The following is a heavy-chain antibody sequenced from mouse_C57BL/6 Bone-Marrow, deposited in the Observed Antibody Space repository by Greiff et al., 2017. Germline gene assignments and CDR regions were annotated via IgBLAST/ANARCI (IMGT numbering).Heavy chain of an antibody. CDR1: GYTFTSYW. CDR3: ASRGKPYYYAMDY. Sequence: QVQLQLPGAELVKPGASVKMSCKASGYTFTSYWITWVKQRPGQGLEWIGDIYPGSGSTNYNEKFKSKATLTVDTSSSTAYMQLSSLTSEDSAVYYCASRGKPYYYAMDYWGQGTSVTVSS. CDR2: IYPGSGST. V-gene: IGHV1-55*01. J-gene: IGHJ4*01.